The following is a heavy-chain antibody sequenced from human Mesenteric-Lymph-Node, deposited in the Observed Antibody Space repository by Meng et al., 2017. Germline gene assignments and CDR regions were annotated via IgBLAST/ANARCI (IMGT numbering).Heavy chain of an antibody. Sequence: GGSLRLSCKGSGYSFTSYWIGWVRQAPGKGLEWMGIIYPGDSDTRYSSSFQGQVNISADKCISTAYLQLRRLKASDTAMYYCATSRTHSSGWYYFDYWGQGTLVTVSS. J-gene: IGHJ4*02. D-gene: IGHD6-19*01. CDR1: GYSFTSYW. V-gene: IGHV5-51*01. CDR2: IYPGDSDT. CDR3: ATSRTHSSGWYYFDY.